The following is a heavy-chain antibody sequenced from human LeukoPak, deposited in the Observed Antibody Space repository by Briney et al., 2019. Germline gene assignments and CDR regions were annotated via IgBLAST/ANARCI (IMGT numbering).Heavy chain of an antibody. J-gene: IGHJ6*03. CDR2: INHSGST. CDR1: GGSFSGYY. V-gene: IGHV4-34*01. Sequence: SGTLSLTCAVYGGSFSGYYWSWIRQPPGKGLEWIGEINHSGSTNYNPSLKSRVTISVDTSKNQFSLKLSSVTAADTAVYYCARGLYGSGSYYSAPIYYYYYMDVWGKGPRSPSP. CDR3: ARGLYGSGSYYSAPIYYYYYMDV. D-gene: IGHD3-10*01.